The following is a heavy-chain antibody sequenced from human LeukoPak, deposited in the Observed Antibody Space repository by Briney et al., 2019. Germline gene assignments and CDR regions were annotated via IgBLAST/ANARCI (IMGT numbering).Heavy chain of an antibody. Sequence: SETLSLTCAVYGGSFSVYYWSWIRQPPGKGLEWIGEINHSGSTNYNPSLKSRVTISVDTSKNQFSLKLSSVTAADTAVYYCARLPRITMIVVAQSDAFDIWGQGTMVTVSS. J-gene: IGHJ3*02. V-gene: IGHV4-34*01. D-gene: IGHD3-22*01. CDR2: INHSGST. CDR1: GGSFSVYY. CDR3: ARLPRITMIVVAQSDAFDI.